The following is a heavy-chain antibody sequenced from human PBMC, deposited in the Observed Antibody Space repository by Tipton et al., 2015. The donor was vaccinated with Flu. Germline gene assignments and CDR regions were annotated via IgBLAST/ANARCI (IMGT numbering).Heavy chain of an antibody. J-gene: IGHJ4*02. CDR2: IYYSGST. Sequence: TLSLTCTVSGGSISSYYWSWIRQPPGKGLEWIGSIYYSGSTYYNPSLKSRVTISVDTSKNQFSLKLSSVTAADTAVYYCARAGYSSGWTAHYYFDYWGQGTLVTVSS. V-gene: IGHV4-39*07. D-gene: IGHD6-19*01. CDR3: ARAGYSSGWTAHYYFDY. CDR1: GGSISSYY.